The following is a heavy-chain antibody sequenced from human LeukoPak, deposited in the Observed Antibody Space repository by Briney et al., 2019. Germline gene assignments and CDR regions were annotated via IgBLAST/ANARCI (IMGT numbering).Heavy chain of an antibody. CDR3: AKDQYYYGSGPPFDY. Sequence: PGGSLRLSCAASGFTFSSYAMSWVRQAPGKGLEWVSAISGSGGSTYYADSVKGRFTISRDNSKNTLYLQMNSLRAEDTAVYYCAKDQYYYGSGPPFDYWGQGTLVTVSS. J-gene: IGHJ4*02. V-gene: IGHV3-23*01. D-gene: IGHD3-10*01. CDR2: ISGSGGST. CDR1: GFTFSSYA.